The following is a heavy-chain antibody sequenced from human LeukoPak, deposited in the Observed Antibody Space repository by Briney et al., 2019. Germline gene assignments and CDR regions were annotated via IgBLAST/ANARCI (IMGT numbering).Heavy chain of an antibody. CDR3: ARDENMNYYDRSGYENFDY. Sequence: ASVKVSCKASGYTFTSYAMNWVRQAPGQGLEWMGWINTNTGNPTYAQGFTGRFVFSLDTSVSTAYLQISGLKAEDTAVYYCARDENMNYYDRSGYENFDYWGQGTLVTVSS. CDR2: INTNTGNP. J-gene: IGHJ4*02. CDR1: GYTFTSYA. D-gene: IGHD3-22*01. V-gene: IGHV7-4-1*02.